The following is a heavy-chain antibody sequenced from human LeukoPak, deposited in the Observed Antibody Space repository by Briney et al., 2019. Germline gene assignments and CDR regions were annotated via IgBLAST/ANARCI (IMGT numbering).Heavy chain of an antibody. J-gene: IGHJ4*02. CDR3: ARALTYYYDSSGYYPLDY. CDR1: GFTFSSYA. CDR2: ISSNGGST. D-gene: IGHD3-22*01. V-gene: IGHV3-64*01. Sequence: GGSLRLSCAASGFTFSSYAMHWVRQAPGEGLEYVSAISSNGGSTYYANSVKGRFTISRDNSKNTLYLQMGSLRAEDMAVYYCARALTYYYDSSGYYPLDYWGQGTLVTVSS.